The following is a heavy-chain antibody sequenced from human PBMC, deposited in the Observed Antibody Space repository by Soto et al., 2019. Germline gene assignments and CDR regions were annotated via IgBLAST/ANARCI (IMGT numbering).Heavy chain of an antibody. D-gene: IGHD6-19*01. V-gene: IGHV3-30*02. CDR3: AKDNRIAVAGTPVAFDI. Sequence: GGSLRLSCAASGFTFSSYGMHWVRQAPGKGLEWVAVIWYDGSNKYYADSVKGRFTISRDNSKNTLYLQMNSLRAEDTALYYCAKDNRIAVAGTPVAFDIWGQGTMVTVSS. CDR2: IWYDGSNK. J-gene: IGHJ3*02. CDR1: GFTFSSYG.